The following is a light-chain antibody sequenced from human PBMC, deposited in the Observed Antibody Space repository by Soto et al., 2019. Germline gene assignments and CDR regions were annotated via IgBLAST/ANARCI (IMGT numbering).Light chain of an antibody. V-gene: IGKV1-5*03. CDR1: QSISTY. Sequence: DIQMTQSPSTLSASVGDRVTITCRASQSISTYLAWYQQKPGKAPKLLIYKASTLESGVPSRFSGSGSETEFTLTINSLQPDDFATYYCQQYYSFRAFGQGTKVEFK. CDR2: KAS. J-gene: IGKJ1*01. CDR3: QQYYSFRA.